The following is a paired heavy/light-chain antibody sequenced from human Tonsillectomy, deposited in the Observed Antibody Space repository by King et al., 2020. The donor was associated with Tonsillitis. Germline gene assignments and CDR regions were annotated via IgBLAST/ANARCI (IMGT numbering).Heavy chain of an antibody. CDR3: ARARWLQSPHFLDA. V-gene: IGHV3-23*01. CDR2: ISGGGYNF. CDR1: EFTFHNHA. Sequence: EGRLLESGGRLVQPGGSLRLSCAASEFTFHNHAMTWVRQAAGKGLEWVATISGGGYNFYYADSVKGRFITSRDNFENMVYLQMNDLKVEDSAVYYCARARWLQSPHFLDAWGQGTLVSVST. J-gene: IGHJ5*02. D-gene: IGHD3-3*02.
Light chain of an antibody. CDR2: MAS. Sequence: DIQMTQAPSTVSASVGDRLTITCRADQSISSSLAWYQQRPGGALKVLIYMASTLESGVPSRFSGRGYGTDFTLTINSLQPDDFGTYFCQQYNSYPLTFGGGTTVDIK. V-gene: IGKV1-5*03. CDR1: QSISSS. J-gene: IGKJ4*01. CDR3: QQYNSYPLT.